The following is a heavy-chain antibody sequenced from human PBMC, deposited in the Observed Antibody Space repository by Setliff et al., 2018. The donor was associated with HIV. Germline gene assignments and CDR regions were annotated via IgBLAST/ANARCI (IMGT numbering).Heavy chain of an antibody. Sequence: PGGSLRLSCAVSGFTFINAWMSWVRQAPGKGLEWVGRTRSKIDGGTTDYAAFVKDRFTISRDDSKNTLYLQMNGLRSEDTAVYYCTTEPHFAHWGRGTMVTVSS. V-gene: IGHV3-15*01. CDR3: TTEPHFAH. CDR1: GFTFINAW. J-gene: IGHJ3*01. CDR2: TRSKIDGGTT.